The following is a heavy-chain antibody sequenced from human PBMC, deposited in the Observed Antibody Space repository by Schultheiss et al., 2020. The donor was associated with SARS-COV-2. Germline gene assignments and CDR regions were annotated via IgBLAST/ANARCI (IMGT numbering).Heavy chain of an antibody. D-gene: IGHD6-19*01. CDR2: ISGSGGST. V-gene: IGHV3-23*01. J-gene: IGHJ4*02. CDR3: ARATSGLAVAGTDY. Sequence: GGSLRLSCAASGFTFSSYAMSWVRQAPGKGLEWVSAISGSGGSTYYADSVKGRFTISRDNSKNTLYLQMNSLRAEDTAVYYCARATSGLAVAGTDYWGQGTLVTVSS. CDR1: GFTFSSYA.